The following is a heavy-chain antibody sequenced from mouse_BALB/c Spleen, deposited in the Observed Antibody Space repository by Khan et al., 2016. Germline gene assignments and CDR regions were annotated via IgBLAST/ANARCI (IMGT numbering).Heavy chain of an antibody. V-gene: IGHV9-1*02. D-gene: IGHD1-2*01. J-gene: IGHJ4*01. CDR2: INTYTGEP. Sequence: QIQLVQSGPELKKPGETVKISCKASGYTFTNYGMNWVKQAPGMGLKWMGWINTYTGEPTYADDFKGRFAFSLETSASTAYLQINNLKTEDMATYFCARGDYGLAMDYWGQGTSVTVSS. CDR3: ARGDYGLAMDY. CDR1: GYTFTNYG.